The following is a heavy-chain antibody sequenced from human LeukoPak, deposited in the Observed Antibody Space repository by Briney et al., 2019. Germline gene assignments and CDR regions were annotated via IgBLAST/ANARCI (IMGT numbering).Heavy chain of an antibody. J-gene: IGHJ4*02. Sequence: SETLSLTCTVSGGSISSYYWSWIRQPPGKGLEWIGYIYYSGSTNYNPSPKSRVTISVDTSKNQCSLKLSSVTAADTAVYYCARSSQYSSTSFDYWGQGTLVTVSS. CDR2: IYYSGST. CDR3: ARSSQYSSTSFDY. V-gene: IGHV4-59*01. CDR1: GGSISSYY. D-gene: IGHD6-13*01.